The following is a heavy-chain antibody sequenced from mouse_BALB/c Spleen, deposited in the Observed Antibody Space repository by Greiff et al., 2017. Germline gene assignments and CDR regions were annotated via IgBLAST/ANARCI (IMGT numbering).Heavy chain of an antibody. CDR3: ARVSPTGSAWFAY. Sequence: VKLQESGPGLVAPSQSLSITCTVSGFSLTSYGVHWVRQPPGKGLEWLGVIWAGGSTNYNSALMSRLSISKDNSKSQVFLKMNSLQTDDTAMYYCARVSPTGSAWFAYWGQGTLVTVSA. J-gene: IGHJ3*01. D-gene: IGHD4-1*02. CDR2: IWAGGST. CDR1: GFSLTSYG. V-gene: IGHV2-9*02.